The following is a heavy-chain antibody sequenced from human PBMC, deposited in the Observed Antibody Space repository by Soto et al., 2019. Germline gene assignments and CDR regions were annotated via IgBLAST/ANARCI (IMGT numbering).Heavy chain of an antibody. CDR2: VRSSGDDT. D-gene: IGHD2-2*01. CDR1: GFTFGYYN. CDR3: ARDGESSSSSDFDF. Sequence: DVQLVESGGGVVQPGGSLRLSCAASGFTFGYYNMHWVRQAPGKGLEWVSFVRSSGDDTYYADSVKGRFTISRDNAKDSLYLQMNSLREEDTAVYYCARDGESSSSSDFDFWGQGALVTVSS. J-gene: IGHJ4*02. V-gene: IGHV3-48*02.